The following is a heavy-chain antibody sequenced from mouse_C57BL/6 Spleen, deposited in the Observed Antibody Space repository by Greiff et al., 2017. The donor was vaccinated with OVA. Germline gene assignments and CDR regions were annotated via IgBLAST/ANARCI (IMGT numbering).Heavy chain of an antibody. CDR1: GYAFTNYL. J-gene: IGHJ2*01. D-gene: IGHD1-1*01. V-gene: IGHV1-54*01. Sequence: QVQLQQSGAELVRPGTSVKVSCTASGYAFTNYLIEWVKQRPGQGLEWIGVINTGRGGTNYNEKFKGKATLTADKPTSTAYMQLSSLTSEDSAFYFCAREGYGSSFYFDYWGQGTTLTVSS. CDR3: AREGYGSSFYFDY. CDR2: INTGRGGT.